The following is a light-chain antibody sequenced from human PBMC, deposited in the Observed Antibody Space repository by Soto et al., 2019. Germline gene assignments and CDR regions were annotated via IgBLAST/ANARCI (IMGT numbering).Light chain of an antibody. Sequence: QSVLTQPPSASGTPGQRVTISCSGSSSNIGSNTVNWYQQLPGTAPKLLIYSNNQRPSGVPDRFSGSKSGTSASLAISGLQSEVEADYYGAAWDDSLNVLYVFGTGTKVTVL. CDR1: SSNIGSNT. J-gene: IGLJ1*01. CDR3: AAWDDSLNVLYV. CDR2: SNN. V-gene: IGLV1-44*01.